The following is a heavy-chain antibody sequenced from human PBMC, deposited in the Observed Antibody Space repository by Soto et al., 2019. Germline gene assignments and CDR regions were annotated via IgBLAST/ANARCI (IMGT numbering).Heavy chain of an antibody. CDR2: IMPIFGRA. V-gene: IGHV1-69*13. D-gene: IGHD6-13*01. CDR3: ASWLKESGIGGKYYYGMDG. CDR1: GGTFSNYA. J-gene: IGHJ6*04. Sequence: SVKVSCKASGGTFSNYAFSWVRQAPGQGLEWLGGIMPIFGRADYAQKFRGRVTINADESTSTAHMELSSLRSEDTAVYYCASWLKESGIGGKYYYGMDGWGKGTTVTVAS.